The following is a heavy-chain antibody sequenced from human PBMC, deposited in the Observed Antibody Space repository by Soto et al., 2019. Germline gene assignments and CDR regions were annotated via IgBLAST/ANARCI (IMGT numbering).Heavy chain of an antibody. CDR1: GFTFSSYA. Sequence: EVQLLESGGGLVQPGGSLRLSCAASGFTFSSYAMSWVRQAPGKGLEWVSAISGSGGSTYYADSVKGRFTISRDNSKNTLYLRMNSLRAEDTAVYYCASTSRAFFYYGMDVWGQGTTVTVSS. CDR3: ASTSRAFFYYGMDV. D-gene: IGHD3-10*01. CDR2: ISGSGGST. V-gene: IGHV3-23*01. J-gene: IGHJ6*02.